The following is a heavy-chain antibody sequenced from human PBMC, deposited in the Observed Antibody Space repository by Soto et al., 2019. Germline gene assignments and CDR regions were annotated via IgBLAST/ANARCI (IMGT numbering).Heavy chain of an antibody. D-gene: IGHD2-21*01. V-gene: IGHV4-34*01. CDR1: GGSFSGYY. J-gene: IGHJ5*02. CDR2: INHSGST. Sequence: SETLSLTCAVYGGSFSGYYWSWIRQPPGKGLEWIGEINHSGSTNYNPSLQSRVTISVDTSKNQFSLKLSSVTAADTAVYYCARMLLGYSWFEPWSQGTLVTVSS. CDR3: ARMLLGYSWFEP.